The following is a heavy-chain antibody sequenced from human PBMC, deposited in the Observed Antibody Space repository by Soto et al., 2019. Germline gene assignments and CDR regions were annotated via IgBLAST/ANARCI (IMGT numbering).Heavy chain of an antibody. CDR3: AKERWFGESGYLDC. CDR2: VIGSGGNT. CDR1: GFIFGSYA. Sequence: GGSLRLSCAASGFIFGSYAMSWVRQAPGKGLEWVSGVIGSGGNTYYADSVKGRFTISRDNSKNTLFLQINSLRAEDTAIYYCAKERWFGESGYLDCWGQGTLVTVSS. J-gene: IGHJ4*02. V-gene: IGHV3-23*01. D-gene: IGHD3-10*01.